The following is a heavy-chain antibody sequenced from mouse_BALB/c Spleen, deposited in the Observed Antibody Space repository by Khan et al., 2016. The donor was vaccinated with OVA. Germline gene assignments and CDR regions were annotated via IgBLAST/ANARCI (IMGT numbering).Heavy chain of an antibody. J-gene: IGHJ3*01. CDR1: GYTFTSYD. V-gene: IGHV1-85*01. CDR2: MFPGDGST. Sequence: QVQLQQSGAELVKPGASVKLSCKASGYTFTSYDINWVRQRPEQGLEWIGWMFPGDGSTKYNENFKGKATLTTDTSSSTAYIPLSRLTSEDSGAYFCARGGYGGFAYWGQGTLVTVSA. D-gene: IGHD2-14*01. CDR3: ARGGYGGFAY.